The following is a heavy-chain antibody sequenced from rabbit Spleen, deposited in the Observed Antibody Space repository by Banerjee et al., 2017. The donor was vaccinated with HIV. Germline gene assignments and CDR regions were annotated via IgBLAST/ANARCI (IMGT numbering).Heavy chain of an antibody. V-gene: IGHV1S40*01. Sequence: QSLEESGGDLVKPGASLTLTCTASGFSFSSGYWICWVRQAPGKGLEWIACMDSGAAGSTWYATWAIGRFTISKTSSTTVDLMMTSLTAADTATYFCVREVAARFSLWGPGTLVTVS. J-gene: IGHJ4*01. CDR1: GFSFSSGYW. D-gene: IGHD4-1*01. CDR2: MDSGAAGST. CDR3: VREVAARFSL.